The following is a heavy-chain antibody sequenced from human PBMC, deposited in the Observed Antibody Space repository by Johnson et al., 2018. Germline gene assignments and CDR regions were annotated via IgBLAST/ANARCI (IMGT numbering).Heavy chain of an antibody. CDR3: ARDRGPSESYQRLTLDYYCYGMDV. CDR1: GFTFSSYG. J-gene: IGHJ6*02. D-gene: IGHD2-2*01. Sequence: VQLVETGGGVVQPGRSLRLSCAASGFTFSSYGMHWVRQAPGKGLEWVAVISYDGSNKYYADSVKGRFTISRDNSKNTLYLQMNSLRAEDTAVYYCARDRGPSESYQRLTLDYYCYGMDVWGQGTTVTVSS. CDR2: ISYDGSNK. V-gene: IGHV3-30*03.